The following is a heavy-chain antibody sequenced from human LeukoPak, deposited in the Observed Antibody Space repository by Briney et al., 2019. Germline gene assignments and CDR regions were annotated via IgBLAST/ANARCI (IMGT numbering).Heavy chain of an antibody. Sequence: SETLSLTCTVSGGSITTFYWSWVRQPPGRGLEYIGHIDYSGRAKYNPSLKSRVTISVDTSKNQFSLKLSSVTAADTAIYYCARWRYLDVWGQGTTVTVSS. J-gene: IGHJ6*02. CDR1: GGSITTFY. CDR3: ARWRYLDV. CDR2: IDYSGRA. V-gene: IGHV4-59*01. D-gene: IGHD3-9*01.